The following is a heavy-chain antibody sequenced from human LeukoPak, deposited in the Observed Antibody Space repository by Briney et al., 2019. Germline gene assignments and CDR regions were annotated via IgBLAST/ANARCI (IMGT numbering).Heavy chain of an antibody. CDR3: ARGGSYLSAFDI. CDR1: GFPFDDYG. D-gene: IGHD2-15*01. J-gene: IGHJ3*02. V-gene: IGHV3-20*04. CDR2: INWNGGST. Sequence: GGSLILSCAASGFPFDDYGMSWVRQAPGKGLEWVSGINWNGGSTGYADSVKGRFTISRDNAKNSLYLQMNSLRAEDTAVYYCARGGSYLSAFDIWGQGTMVTVSS.